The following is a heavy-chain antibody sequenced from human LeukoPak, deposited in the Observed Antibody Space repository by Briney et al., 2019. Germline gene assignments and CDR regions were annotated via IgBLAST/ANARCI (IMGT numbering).Heavy chain of an antibody. J-gene: IGHJ5*02. Sequence: GGSLRLSCAASGFTFSSYAMSWVSQAPGKGLEWVSAISGSGGSTYYADSVKGRFTISRDNSKNTLYLQMNSLRAEDTAVYYCAKDQYYYGSGSYYGSWGQGTLVTVSS. D-gene: IGHD3-10*01. CDR3: AKDQYYYGSGSYYGS. V-gene: IGHV3-23*01. CDR1: GFTFSSYA. CDR2: ISGSGGST.